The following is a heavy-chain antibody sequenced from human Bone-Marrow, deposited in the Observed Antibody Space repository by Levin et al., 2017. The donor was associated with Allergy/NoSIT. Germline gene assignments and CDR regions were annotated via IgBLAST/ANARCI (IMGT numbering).Heavy chain of an antibody. CDR2: IYPSDSET. D-gene: IGHD6-6*01. Sequence: GGSLRLSCKGSGYSFTNYWIGWVRQMPGKGLEWMGIIYPSDSETIYSPSFQGQVTISADKSINTAYLQWSSLKASDTAMYYCARQIDPSTSSDAHYYGMDVWGQGTTVTVSS. J-gene: IGHJ6*02. CDR1: GYSFTNYW. V-gene: IGHV5-51*01. CDR3: ARQIDPSTSSDAHYYGMDV.